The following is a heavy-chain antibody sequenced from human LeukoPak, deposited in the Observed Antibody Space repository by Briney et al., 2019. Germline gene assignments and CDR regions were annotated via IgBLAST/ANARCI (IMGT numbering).Heavy chain of an antibody. Sequence: TSETLSLTCTVSGGSISSYYWSWIRQPPGKGLEWIGYIYYSGSTNYNPSLKSRVTISVDTSKNQFSLKLSSVTAADTAVYYCARDRLWLDPPTRYFDLWGRGTLVTVSS. V-gene: IGHV4-59*01. CDR2: IYYSGST. D-gene: IGHD6-19*01. CDR1: GGSISSYY. J-gene: IGHJ2*01. CDR3: ARDRLWLDPPTRYFDL.